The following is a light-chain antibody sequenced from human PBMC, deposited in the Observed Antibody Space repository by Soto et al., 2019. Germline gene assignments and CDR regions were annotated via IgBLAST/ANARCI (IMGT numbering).Light chain of an antibody. CDR2: GAS. V-gene: IGKV3-15*01. J-gene: IGKJ5*01. Sequence: EIVMTQSPATLSVSPGERATLSCRASQSVSSNLAWYQQKPGQAPRLLFYGASTRATGIPARFSGSGSGTEFTLTISSLQSEDFAVYYCQQYNNWPSITFGQGTRLEIK. CDR1: QSVSSN. CDR3: QQYNNWPSIT.